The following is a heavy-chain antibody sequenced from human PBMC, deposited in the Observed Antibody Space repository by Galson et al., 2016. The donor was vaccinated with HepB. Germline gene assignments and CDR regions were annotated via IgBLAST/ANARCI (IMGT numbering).Heavy chain of an antibody. D-gene: IGHD5-12*01. CDR1: GYTFTSYG. Sequence: SVKVSCKASGYTFTSYGISWVRQAPGQGLEWMGWISAYNGNTNYAQKLQGRVTMTTDTSTSTAYMELRSLRSDDTAVYYCARGGLTQSGYDSDAFDSWGQGTLVTVSS. V-gene: IGHV1-18*01. CDR2: ISAYNGNT. J-gene: IGHJ3*01. CDR3: ARGGLTQSGYDSDAFDS.